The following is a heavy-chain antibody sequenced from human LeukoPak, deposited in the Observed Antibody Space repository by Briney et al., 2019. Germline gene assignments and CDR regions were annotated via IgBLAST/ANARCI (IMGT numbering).Heavy chain of an antibody. D-gene: IGHD5-18*01. CDR2: ISSSGSTI. CDR1: GCTFSSYE. CDR3: ARGGYSYGPPSYYFDY. V-gene: IGHV3-48*03. J-gene: IGHJ4*02. Sequence: GGSLRLSCAASGCTFSSYEMNWVRQAPGKGLEWVSYISSSGSTIYYADSVKGRFTISRDNAKNSLYLQMNSLRAEDTAVYYCARGGYSYGPPSYYFDYWGQGTLVTVSS.